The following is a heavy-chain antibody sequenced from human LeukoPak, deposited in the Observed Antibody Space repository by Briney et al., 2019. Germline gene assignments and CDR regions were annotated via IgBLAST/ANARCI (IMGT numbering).Heavy chain of an antibody. J-gene: IGHJ4*02. V-gene: IGHV1-46*01. CDR2: INPSGGST. D-gene: IGHD3-16*01. Sequence: GASVKVSCKASGYAFTSYYMHWVRQAPGQGLEWMGIINPSGGSTSYAQKFQGRVTMTRDTSTSTVYMELSSLRSEDTAVYYCARVGGGYYLDYWGQGTLVTVSS. CDR1: GYAFTSYY. CDR3: ARVGGGYYLDY.